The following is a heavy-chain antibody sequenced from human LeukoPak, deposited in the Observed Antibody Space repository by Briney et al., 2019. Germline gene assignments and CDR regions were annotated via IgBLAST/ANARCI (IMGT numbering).Heavy chain of an antibody. J-gene: IGHJ4*02. V-gene: IGHV4-59*01. Sequence: PSEILSLTCTVSWGSISSYYWSWIRQPPGKGLEWIGYIYYSWGTNYNPSLKSQVTISLDTSKNQFSLKLTSVTAADTALYYCATGGGTGTMNLPSFHYWGRGT. CDR3: ATGGGTGTMNLPSFHY. CDR2: IYYSWGT. D-gene: IGHD1-14*01. CDR1: WGSISSYY.